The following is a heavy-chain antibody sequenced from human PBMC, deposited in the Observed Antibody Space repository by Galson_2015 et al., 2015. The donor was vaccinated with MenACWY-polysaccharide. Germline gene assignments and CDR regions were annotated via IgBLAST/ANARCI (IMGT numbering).Heavy chain of an antibody. CDR1: GYSISSGYY. CDR2: IYHSGST. CDR3: ARVEKYSGSYYILY. J-gene: IGHJ4*02. Sequence: ETLSLTCAVSGYSISSGYYWGWIRQPPGKGLEWIGSIYHSGSTYYNPSLKSRVSISVDTSKNQFSLKLSSVTAADTAVYYCARVEKYSGSYYILYWGQGTLVTVSS. D-gene: IGHD1-26*01. V-gene: IGHV4-38-2*01.